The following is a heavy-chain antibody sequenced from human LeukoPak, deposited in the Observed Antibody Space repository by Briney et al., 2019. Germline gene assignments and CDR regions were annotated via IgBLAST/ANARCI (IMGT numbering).Heavy chain of an antibody. CDR1: GYTFTSYD. CDR3: AMHYVGGTQSFFSGMDV. Sequence: GASVKVSCKASGYTFTSYDINWVRQATGQGLEWMGWMNPNSGNTGYAQKFQGRVTMTRNTSISTAYMELSSLRSEDTAVYYCAMHYVGGTQSFFSGMDVWGQGTTVTVSS. D-gene: IGHD3-16*01. J-gene: IGHJ6*02. CDR2: MNPNSGNT. V-gene: IGHV1-8*01.